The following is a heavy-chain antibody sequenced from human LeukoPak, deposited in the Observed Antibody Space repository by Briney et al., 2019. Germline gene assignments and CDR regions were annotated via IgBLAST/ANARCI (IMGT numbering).Heavy chain of an antibody. CDR2: IIPIFGTA. Sequence: ASVKVSCKASGGTFSSYAISWVRQAPGQGLEWMGGIIPIFGTANYAQKFQGRVTITADESTSTAYMELSSLRSEDTAVYYCARVYCSSTSCYVGPFDYWGQGTLVTVSS. J-gene: IGHJ4*02. CDR3: ARVYCSSTSCYVGPFDY. CDR1: GGTFSSYA. V-gene: IGHV1-69*13. D-gene: IGHD2-2*01.